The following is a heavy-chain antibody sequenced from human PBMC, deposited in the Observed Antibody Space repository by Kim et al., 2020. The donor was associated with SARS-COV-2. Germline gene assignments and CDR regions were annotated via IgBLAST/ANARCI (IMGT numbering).Heavy chain of an antibody. D-gene: IGHD6-13*01. Sequence: GGSLRLSCAASGFTFSSYGMHWVRQAPGKGLEWVAVISYDGSNKYYADSVKGRFTISRDNSKNTLYLQMNSLRAEDTAVYYCAKDSSREGIAAAVSYGCYYYGMDVWGQGTTVTVSS. CDR2: ISYDGSNK. CDR1: GFTFSSYG. J-gene: IGHJ6*02. V-gene: IGHV3-30*18. CDR3: AKDSSREGIAAAVSYGCYYYGMDV.